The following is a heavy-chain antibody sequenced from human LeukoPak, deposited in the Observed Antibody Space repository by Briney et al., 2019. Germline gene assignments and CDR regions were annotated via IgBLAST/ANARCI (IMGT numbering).Heavy chain of an antibody. D-gene: IGHD5-24*01. CDR3: ARSRRMDGYNYYYYYYMDV. CDR2: IIPIFGTA. Sequence: ASVKVSCKASGGTFSSYAISWVRHAPGQGLEWMGGIIPIFGTANYAQKFQGRVTITTDESTSTAYMELSSLRSEDTAVYYCARSRRMDGYNYYYYYYMDVWGKGTTVTVSS. CDR1: GGTFSSYA. J-gene: IGHJ6*03. V-gene: IGHV1-69*05.